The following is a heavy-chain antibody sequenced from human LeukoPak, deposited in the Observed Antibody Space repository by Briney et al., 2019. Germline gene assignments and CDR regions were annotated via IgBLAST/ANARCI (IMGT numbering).Heavy chain of an antibody. CDR3: ARSYGGNSGSWFDP. V-gene: IGHV1-2*02. D-gene: IGHD4-23*01. CDR1: GYTFTGYY. CDR2: INPNSGGT. J-gene: IGHJ5*02. Sequence: ASLKVSCKASGYTFTGYYIHWVRQAPGHGLEWMGWINPNSGGTNYAPKFQGRVNMTRDTSTSTVYMELSSLRSEDTAVYYCARSYGGNSGSWFDPWGQGTLVTVSS.